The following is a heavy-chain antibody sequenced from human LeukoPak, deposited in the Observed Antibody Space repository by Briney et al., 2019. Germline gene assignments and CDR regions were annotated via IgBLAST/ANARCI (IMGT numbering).Heavy chain of an antibody. D-gene: IGHD5-24*01. CDR2: INPNSGGT. Sequence: ASVKVSCKASGYTFTGYYMHWVRQAPGQGLEWMGWINPNSGGTNYAQEFQGWVTMTRDTSISTAYMELSRLRSDDTAVYYCARGDPYYYYGMDVWGQGTTVTVSS. V-gene: IGHV1-2*04. J-gene: IGHJ6*02. CDR1: GYTFTGYY. CDR3: ARGDPYYYYGMDV.